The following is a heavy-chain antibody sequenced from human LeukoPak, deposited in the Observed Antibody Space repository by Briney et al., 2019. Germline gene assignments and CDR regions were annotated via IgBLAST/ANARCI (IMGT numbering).Heavy chain of an antibody. CDR2: IYYSGST. V-gene: IGHV4-39*07. CDR3: ARRGFRGRDY. D-gene: IGHD3-10*01. J-gene: IGHJ4*02. Sequence: PSETLSLTCTVSGGSISSSSYYWGWIRQPPGKGLEWIGSIYYSGSTYYNPSLKSRVTISVDTSKNQFSLKLSSVTAADTAVYYCARRGFRGRDYWGQGTLVTVSS. CDR1: GGSISSSSYY.